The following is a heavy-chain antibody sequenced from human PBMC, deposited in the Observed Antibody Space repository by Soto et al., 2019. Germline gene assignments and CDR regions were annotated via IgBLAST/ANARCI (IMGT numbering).Heavy chain of an antibody. V-gene: IGHV3-23*01. CDR3: ARSLFLATTDSEPLDY. CDR2: ISGGGNDA. CDR1: GFTFSSYA. Sequence: EVQLLESGGGLVQPGGSLVLSCAASGFTFSSYAMSWVRQAPGKGLEWVSSISGGGNDAYYEDSLKGRFTISRDNSKNTLYLQMNSLRADDTAVHYCARSLFLATTDSEPLDYWGQGTVVTVSS. D-gene: IGHD1-1*01. J-gene: IGHJ4*02.